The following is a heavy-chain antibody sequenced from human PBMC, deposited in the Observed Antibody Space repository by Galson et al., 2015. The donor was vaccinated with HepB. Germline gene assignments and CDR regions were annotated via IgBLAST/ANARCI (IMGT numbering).Heavy chain of an antibody. D-gene: IGHD2-2*01. CDR1: GFTFSSYA. CDR3: AKDPAVVVPAATCYYYYGMDV. Sequence: SLRLSCAASGFTFSSYAMSWVRQAPGKGLEWVSAISGSGGSTYYADPVKGRFTISRDNSKNTLYLQMNSLRAEDTAVYHCAKDPAVVVPAATCYYYYGMDVWGQGTTVTVSS. CDR2: ISGSGGST. J-gene: IGHJ6*02. V-gene: IGHV3-23*01.